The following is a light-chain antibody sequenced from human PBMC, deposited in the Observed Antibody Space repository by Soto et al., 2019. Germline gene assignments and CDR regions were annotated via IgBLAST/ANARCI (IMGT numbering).Light chain of an antibody. J-gene: IGKJ1*01. CDR2: GAS. CDR1: QSISSW. CDR3: QQSNSYSRT. Sequence: EIQWTQSPSTLSASVGDRVTITCRASQSISSWLAWYQQKPGKAPRLLIYGASSMESGVPARFSGSVSGTDGTITISSLQQDDGSAYYCQQSNSYSRTFGQGTKVDIK. V-gene: IGKV1-5*01.